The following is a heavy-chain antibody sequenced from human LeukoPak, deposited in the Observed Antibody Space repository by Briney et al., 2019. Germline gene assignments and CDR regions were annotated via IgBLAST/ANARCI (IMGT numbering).Heavy chain of an antibody. V-gene: IGHV1-3*01. J-gene: IGHJ4*02. Sequence: ASVKVTCKASQYTFTEYAVHWVRQAPGQRLEWMGWIDASNGRTKYSQSFQGRVTIIRDTSATTAYMELSSLTSEDTAIYYCARGRRTDVARGSYYFDYWGQGTLVSVSS. CDR1: QYTFTEYA. CDR3: ARGRRTDVARGSYYFDY. CDR2: IDASNGRT. D-gene: IGHD3-10*01.